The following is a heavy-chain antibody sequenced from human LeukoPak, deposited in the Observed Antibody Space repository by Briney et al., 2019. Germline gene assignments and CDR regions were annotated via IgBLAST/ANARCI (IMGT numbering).Heavy chain of an antibody. V-gene: IGHV4-34*01. CDR2: INHSGST. Sequence: PSETLSLTCAVYGGSFSGYYWSWIRQPPGKGLEWIGEINHSGSTNYNPSLKSRVTISVDTSKNQFSLKLSSVTAADTAVYYCARMSYGYRSFDYWGQGTLVTVSS. CDR1: GGSFSGYY. D-gene: IGHD5-18*01. J-gene: IGHJ4*02. CDR3: ARMSYGYRSFDY.